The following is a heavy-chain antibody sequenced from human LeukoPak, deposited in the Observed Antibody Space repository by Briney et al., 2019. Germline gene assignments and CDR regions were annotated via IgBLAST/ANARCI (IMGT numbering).Heavy chain of an antibody. Sequence: PGGSLRLSCAASGFTFDDYAMHWVRQAPGKGLEWVSGISWNSGSIGYADSVKGRFTISRDNAKNSLYLQMNSLRAEDMALYYCAKDIWGRPRGDFDYWGQGTLVTISS. J-gene: IGHJ4*02. CDR2: ISWNSGSI. CDR3: AKDIWGRPRGDFDY. CDR1: GFTFDDYA. V-gene: IGHV3-9*03. D-gene: IGHD3-16*01.